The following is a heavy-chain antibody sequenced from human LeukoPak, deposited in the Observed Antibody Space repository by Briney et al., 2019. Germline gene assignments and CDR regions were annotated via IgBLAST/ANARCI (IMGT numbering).Heavy chain of an antibody. V-gene: IGHV3-23*01. CDR1: GFTFSSYG. Sequence: GGSLRLSCAASGFTFSSYGMSWVRQAPGKGLEWVSAISGSGGSTYYADSVKGRFTISRDNSKNTLYLQMNTLRAEDTAVYYCARDRHKYNYDSGGYPPYWGQGTLVTVSS. D-gene: IGHD3-22*01. CDR2: ISGSGGST. J-gene: IGHJ4*02. CDR3: ARDRHKYNYDSGGYPPY.